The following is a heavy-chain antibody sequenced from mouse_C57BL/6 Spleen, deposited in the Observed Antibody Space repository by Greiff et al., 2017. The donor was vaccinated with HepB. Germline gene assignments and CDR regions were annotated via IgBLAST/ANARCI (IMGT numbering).Heavy chain of an antibody. V-gene: IGHV5-17*01. Sequence: EVHLVESGGGLVKPGGSLKLSCAASGFTFSDYGMHWVRQAPEKGLEWVAYISSGSSTIYYADTVKGRFTISRDNAKNTLFLKMTSLRSEDTAMYYCARPVSYYAMDYWGQGTSVTVSS. CDR2: ISSGSSTI. CDR1: GFTFSDYG. CDR3: ARPVSYYAMDY. J-gene: IGHJ4*01.